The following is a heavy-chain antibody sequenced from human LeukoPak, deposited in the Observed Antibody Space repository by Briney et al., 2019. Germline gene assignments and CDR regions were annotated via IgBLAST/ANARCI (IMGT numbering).Heavy chain of an antibody. CDR3: ATWNSFSFWSGYPPLDV. Sequence: ASVKVPCKASGYTFTGYYMHWVRQAPGQSLEWMGWINPNSGGTNYAQKFQGRVTMTRDTSINTAYMELSRLRSDDTAVYYCATWNSFSFWSGYPPLDVWAKGTTVTVSS. CDR2: INPNSGGT. V-gene: IGHV1-2*02. J-gene: IGHJ6*04. CDR1: GYTFTGYY. D-gene: IGHD3-3*01.